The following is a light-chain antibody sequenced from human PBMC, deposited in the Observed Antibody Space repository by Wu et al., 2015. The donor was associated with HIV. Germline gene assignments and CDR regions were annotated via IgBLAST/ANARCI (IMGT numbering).Light chain of an antibody. J-gene: IGKJ2*01. CDR1: QSVISTY. CDR2: DAS. CDR3: QQYNRYPPA. V-gene: IGKV3D-20*02. Sequence: EIVLTQSPATLSLSPGERATLSCRASQSVISTYLAWYQQKPGQAPRLLIYDASSRATGIPDRFSGSGSGTDFTLTISSLEPDDIATYYCQQYNRYPPAFGQGTKLEI.